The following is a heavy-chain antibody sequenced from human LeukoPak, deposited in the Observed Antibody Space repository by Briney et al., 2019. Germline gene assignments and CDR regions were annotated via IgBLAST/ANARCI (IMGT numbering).Heavy chain of an antibody. V-gene: IGHV3-21*01. D-gene: IGHD3-3*01. J-gene: IGHJ3*02. CDR2: ISSSSSYI. CDR1: GFTFSSYS. CDR3: ARVVEWLFLTSDAFDI. Sequence: GGSLRLSCAASGFTFSSYSMNWVCQAPGKGLEWVSSISSSSSYIYYADSVKGRFTISRDNAKNSLYLQMNSLRAEDTAVYYCARVVEWLFLTSDAFDIWGQGTMVTVSS.